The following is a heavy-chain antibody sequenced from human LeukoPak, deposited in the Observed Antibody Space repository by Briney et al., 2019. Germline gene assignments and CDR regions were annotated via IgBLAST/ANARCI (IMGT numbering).Heavy chain of an antibody. CDR2: IKEDGSEK. CDR1: GFSFTGNW. CDR3: AQEGN. V-gene: IGHV3-7*01. J-gene: IGHJ4*02. Sequence: PGGSLRLSCVASGFSFTGNWMSWVRQAPGKGPEWVASIKEDGSEKYYGDSVSGRFTISRDNAKNSPYLQMNSLRAEDTAVYYCAQEGNWGQGTLVTVSS.